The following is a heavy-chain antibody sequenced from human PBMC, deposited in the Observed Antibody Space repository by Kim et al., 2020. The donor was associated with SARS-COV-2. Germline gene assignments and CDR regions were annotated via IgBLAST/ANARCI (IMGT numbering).Heavy chain of an antibody. CDR2: VYYSGST. J-gene: IGHJ4*02. Sequence: SETLSLTCTVSDGSISNYYWNWIRQAPGKGLEWIGYVYYSGSTNYNPSLQSRVTISVDTSKNQFSLKLSSVTAADTAVYYCARFGSLNYVRFDYWGQGALVTVSS. CDR3: ARFGSLNYVRFDY. CDR1: DGSISNYY. D-gene: IGHD3-16*01. V-gene: IGHV4-59*13.